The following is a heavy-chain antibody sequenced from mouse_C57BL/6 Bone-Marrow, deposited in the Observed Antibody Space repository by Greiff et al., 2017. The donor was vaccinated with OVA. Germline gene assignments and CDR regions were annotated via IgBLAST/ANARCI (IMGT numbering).Heavy chain of an antibody. CDR1: GYTFTSYW. CDR2: INPSNGGT. D-gene: IGHD2-4*01. CDR3: ARWGGYDYDRPYHWYFDV. V-gene: IGHV1-53*01. Sequence: QVQLKQPGTELVKPGASVKLSCKASGYTFTSYWMHWVKQRPGQGLEWIGNINPSNGGTNYNEKFKSKATLTVDKSSSTAYMQLSSLTSEDSAVYYCARWGGYDYDRPYHWYFDVWGTGTTVTVSS. J-gene: IGHJ1*03.